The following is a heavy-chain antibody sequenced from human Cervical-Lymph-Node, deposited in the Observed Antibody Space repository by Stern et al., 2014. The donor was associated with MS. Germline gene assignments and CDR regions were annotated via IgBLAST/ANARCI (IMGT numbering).Heavy chain of an antibody. CDR1: GFSITTSKGG. J-gene: IGHJ4*02. Sequence: ESGPTLVKPTQTLTLTCTFSGFSITTSKGGVGWIRQPQGKALAFLAVIYGGDDERRSPSLRNRLTISMGPSDNQVVLRMTDMDPLDTATYYCAHTSIEDLAPYSAFPYWGQGTLVSVSS. CDR3: AHTSIEDLAPYSAFPY. CDR2: IYGGDDE. D-gene: IGHD4-11*01. V-gene: IGHV2-5*02.